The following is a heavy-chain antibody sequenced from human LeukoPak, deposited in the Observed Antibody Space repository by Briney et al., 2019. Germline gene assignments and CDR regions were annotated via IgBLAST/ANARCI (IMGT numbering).Heavy chain of an antibody. V-gene: IGHV3-30*18. CDR3: AKDWDGDYAPEYYFDY. CDR1: GFTFSSYG. D-gene: IGHD4-17*01. Sequence: HPGGSLRLSCAASGFTFSSYGMHWVRQAPGKGLERVAVISYDGSNKYYADSVKGRFTISRDNSKNTLYLQMNSLRAEDTAVYYCAKDWDGDYAPEYYFDYWGQGTLVTVSS. J-gene: IGHJ4*02. CDR2: ISYDGSNK.